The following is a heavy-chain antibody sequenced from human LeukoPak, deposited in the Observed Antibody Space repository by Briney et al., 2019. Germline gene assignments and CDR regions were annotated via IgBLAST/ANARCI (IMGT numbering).Heavy chain of an antibody. Sequence: PSETLSLTCTVSGGSISSYYWSWIRQPPGKGLEWIGYIYNSGSTNYNPSFKSRVTISVDTSKNQFSLKLTSVTAADTAVYYCARGNYYGSAPYGMDVWGQGTTVTVSS. J-gene: IGHJ6*02. V-gene: IGHV4-59*01. CDR3: ARGNYYGSAPYGMDV. CDR1: GGSISSYY. D-gene: IGHD3-10*01. CDR2: IYNSGST.